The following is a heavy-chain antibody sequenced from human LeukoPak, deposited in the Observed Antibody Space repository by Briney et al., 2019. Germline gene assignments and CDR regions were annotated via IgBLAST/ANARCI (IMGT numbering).Heavy chain of an antibody. J-gene: IGHJ4*02. CDR3: ATSTRGPYYFDF. V-gene: IGHV4-28*01. CDR2: IVYSGST. CDR1: AYFLSSDNW. Sequence: SETLSLTCAVSAYFLSSDNWWGWILQPPGKGLEWIGHIVYSGSTYYNPSLTSRVTLSVDTSKNQFSLKLSSATAVDTAIYYCATSTRGPYYFDFWGQGTLVTVSS.